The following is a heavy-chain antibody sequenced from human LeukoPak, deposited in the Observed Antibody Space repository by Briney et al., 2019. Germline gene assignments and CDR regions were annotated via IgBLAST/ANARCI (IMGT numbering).Heavy chain of an antibody. J-gene: IGHJ4*02. CDR3: ARPTYYDNSGYYY. V-gene: IGHV4-39*01. D-gene: IGHD3-22*01. CDR2: IHHSGST. Sequence: SETLSLTCTVSGDSISRSNFYWGWIRQPPGKGLEWIGSIHHSGSTYYNPSLKSRVNISVDTSKNQFSLKLSSVTAADTAVYYCARPTYYDNSGYYYWGQGTLVIVSS. CDR1: GDSISRSNFY.